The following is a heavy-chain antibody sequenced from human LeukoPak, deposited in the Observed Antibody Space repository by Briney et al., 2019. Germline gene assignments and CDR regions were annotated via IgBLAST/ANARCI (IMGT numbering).Heavy chain of an antibody. Sequence: GGSLRLSCAASGFTFSSYWMSWIRQAPGKGLEWVSYISSSGSTIYYADSVKGRFTISRDNAKNSLYLQMNSLRAEDTAVYYCARVGSRAYCGGDCYSRWFDPWGQGTLVTVSS. D-gene: IGHD2-21*01. CDR1: GFTFSSYW. CDR3: ARVGSRAYCGGDCYSRWFDP. V-gene: IGHV3-11*04. CDR2: ISSSGSTI. J-gene: IGHJ5*02.